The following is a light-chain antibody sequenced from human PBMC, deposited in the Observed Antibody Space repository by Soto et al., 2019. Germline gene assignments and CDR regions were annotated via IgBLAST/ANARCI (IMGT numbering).Light chain of an antibody. CDR2: DVT. J-gene: IGLJ1*01. CDR1: SSDVGAYNY. V-gene: IGLV2-14*01. Sequence: QSVLTQPASVSGSPGQSITISYTGTSSDVGAYNYVSWYQQHPGKAPKLMIYDVTNRPSGVSNRFSGSKSGNTASLTISGLQAEDEADYYCSSYTSSSTLRGVFGTGTKVTVL. CDR3: SSYTSSSTLRGV.